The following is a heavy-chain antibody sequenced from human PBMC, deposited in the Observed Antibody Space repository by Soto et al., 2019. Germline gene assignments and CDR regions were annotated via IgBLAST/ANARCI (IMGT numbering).Heavy chain of an antibody. Sequence: EVELVESGGALVQAGGSLSVSCGVSGFTSSDHYMDWVRQAPGKGLEWVGRTANKRSRYTTEYAASVKGRFIITRDDSKNAVYLRMNSLKIEDTAVYYCARAGFGHGLDVWGQGTTVTVSS. CDR1: GFTSSDHY. CDR3: ARAGFGHGLDV. D-gene: IGHD3-16*01. J-gene: IGHJ6*02. CDR2: TANKRSRYTT. V-gene: IGHV3-72*01.